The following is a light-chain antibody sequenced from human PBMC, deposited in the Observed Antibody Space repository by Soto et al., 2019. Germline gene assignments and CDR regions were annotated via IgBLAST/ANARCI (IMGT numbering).Light chain of an antibody. CDR3: QQYYSTPLT. J-gene: IGKJ4*01. Sequence: DIVMTQSPDSLAVSLGERATINCKSSQSVLYSSNNKNYLDWYQQKPGQPPKLLIYWASTRESGVPDRFSGSGSGTAFTLTISRLQAEDVAVYYCQQYYSTPLTFGGGNKVEIK. CDR2: WAS. V-gene: IGKV4-1*01. CDR1: QSVLYSSNNKNY.